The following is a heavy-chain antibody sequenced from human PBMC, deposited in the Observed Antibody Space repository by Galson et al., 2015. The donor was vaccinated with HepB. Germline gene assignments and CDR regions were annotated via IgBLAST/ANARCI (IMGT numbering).Heavy chain of an antibody. CDR1: GFTFSSYA. D-gene: IGHD2-21*01. CDR2: ILYDVRNK. CDR3: ARGPVMTKYFDC. V-gene: IGHV3-30-3*01. Sequence: SLRLSCAASGFTFSSYAMHWVRQAPGKGLEWVAVILYDVRNKHYAESVTGRFTISRDNSRNTLFLQMNSLRAEDTAVYRCARGPVMTKYFDCWAREPWAPSPQ. J-gene: IGHJ4*02.